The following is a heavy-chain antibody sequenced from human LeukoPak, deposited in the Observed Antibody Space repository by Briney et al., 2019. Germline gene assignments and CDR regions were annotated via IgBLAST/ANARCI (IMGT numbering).Heavy chain of an antibody. CDR3: ARDRVAAAGDYYYYYMDV. D-gene: IGHD6-13*01. J-gene: IGHJ6*03. CDR1: GGSISSYY. V-gene: IGHV4-59*01. CDR2: IYYSGST. Sequence: SETLSLTCTVSGGSISSYYWSWIRQPPGKGLEWIGYIYYSGSTNCNPSLKSRVTISVDTSKNQFSLKLSSVTAADTAVYYCARDRVAAAGDYYYYYMDVWGKGTTVTVSS.